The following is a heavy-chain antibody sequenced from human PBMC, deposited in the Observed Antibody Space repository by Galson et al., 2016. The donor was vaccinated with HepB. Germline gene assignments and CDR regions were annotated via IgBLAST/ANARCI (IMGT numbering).Heavy chain of an antibody. CDR2: TTEPGSFA. D-gene: IGHD4-17*01. V-gene: IGHV3-23*01. CDR3: GRDYPTMTDRYPFHVDV. J-gene: IGHJ6*04. Sequence: SLRLSCAASGCTLSSSARTWVRHAPGRRLERVTATTEPGSFAFYRDSVRVRFTLSRDTSKNTVYLQMTYLRADDTALYYCGRDYPTMTDRYPFHVDVLGTRTAVTVAS. CDR1: GCTLSSSA.